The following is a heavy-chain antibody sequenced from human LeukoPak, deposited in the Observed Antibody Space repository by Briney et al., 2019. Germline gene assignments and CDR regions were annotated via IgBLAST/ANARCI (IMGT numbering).Heavy chain of an antibody. CDR1: GITLSSYG. D-gene: IGHD3-10*01. J-gene: IGHJ6*02. CDR3: AKGYYYGSGQQLGMDV. V-gene: IGHV3-30*18. CDR2: ISYDGSNK. Sequence: PGGSLRLSCAASGITLSSYGMHWVRQAPGKGLEWVAAISYDGSNKYSADSVKGRFTISRDNSKNTLYLQMNSLRAGDTAVYYCAKGYYYGSGQQLGMDVWGQGTTVTVSS.